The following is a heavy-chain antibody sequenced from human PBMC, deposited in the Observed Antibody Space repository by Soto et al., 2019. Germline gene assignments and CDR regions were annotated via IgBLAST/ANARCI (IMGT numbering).Heavy chain of an antibody. D-gene: IGHD2-2*01. CDR2: IYYSGST. CDR3: AREAEDIVVVQGAIRVSWFDH. CDR1: GGSISSGGYY. Sequence: SETLSLTCTVSGGSISSGGYYWSWIRQHPRKGLEWIGYIYYSGSTYYNPSLKSRVTISVDTSKNQFSLKLSSVTAADTAVYYCAREAEDIVVVQGAIRVSWFDHWGQGTMVTVS. V-gene: IGHV4-31*03. J-gene: IGHJ5*02.